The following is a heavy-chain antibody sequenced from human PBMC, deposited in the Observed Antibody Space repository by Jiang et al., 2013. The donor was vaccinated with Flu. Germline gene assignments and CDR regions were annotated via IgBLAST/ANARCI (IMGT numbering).Heavy chain of an antibody. J-gene: IGHJ5*02. CDR2: FSSDGTTK. Sequence: GGGVVQPGRSLRLSCAASGFTVSNYVMHWVRQAPGKGLEWMALFSSDGTTKIYADSVRGRFTIPRDDSKNTLYLQMNSLTSEDTGVYYCARGQTQQLIHWFDPWGQGTLVTVSS. V-gene: IGHV3-30*03. D-gene: IGHD6-13*01. CDR3: ARGQTQQLIHWFDP. CDR1: GFTVSNYV.